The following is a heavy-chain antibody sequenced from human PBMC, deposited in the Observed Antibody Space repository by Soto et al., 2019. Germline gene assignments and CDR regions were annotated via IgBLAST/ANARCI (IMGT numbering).Heavy chain of an antibody. Sequence: GGSLRLSCAASGFTFSSYAMSWVRQAPGKGLEWVSAISGSGGSTYYADSVKGRFTISRDNSKNTLYLQMTNMDPVDTATYYCARRTYNYGRALDYWGQGTLVTVSS. D-gene: IGHD5-18*01. V-gene: IGHV3-23*01. CDR1: GFTFSSYA. CDR2: ISGSGGST. J-gene: IGHJ4*02. CDR3: ARRTYNYGRALDY.